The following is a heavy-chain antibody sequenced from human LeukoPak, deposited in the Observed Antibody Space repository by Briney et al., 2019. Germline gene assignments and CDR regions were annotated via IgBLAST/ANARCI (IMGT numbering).Heavy chain of an antibody. CDR3: ARGVISSWSYYFDY. D-gene: IGHD6-13*01. J-gene: IGHJ4*02. Sequence: PSQTLSLTCTVSGGSISSGSYYWSWIRQPAGKGRERIGRIYASGSTNYNPFLKSRVTISVDTSKNQFSLKLSSVTAADTAVYYCARGVISSWSYYFDYWGQGTLVTVSS. CDR2: IYASGST. CDR1: GGSISSGSYY. V-gene: IGHV4-61*02.